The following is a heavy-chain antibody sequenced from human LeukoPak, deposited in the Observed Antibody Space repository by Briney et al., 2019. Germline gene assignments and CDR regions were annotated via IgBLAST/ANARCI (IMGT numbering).Heavy chain of an antibody. Sequence: GGSLRLSCAASGFTFSNYWMSWVRQTPGKGLEWVAKIKYDGSEKKYLDSVRGGLTIFRDNTKNSLYLQMTSLRVEDTAVYYCARDEGATETTYRFDYWGQGALVTVSS. CDR3: ARDEGATETTYRFDY. J-gene: IGHJ4*02. D-gene: IGHD4-17*01. V-gene: IGHV3-7*01. CDR1: GFTFSNYW. CDR2: IKYDGSEK.